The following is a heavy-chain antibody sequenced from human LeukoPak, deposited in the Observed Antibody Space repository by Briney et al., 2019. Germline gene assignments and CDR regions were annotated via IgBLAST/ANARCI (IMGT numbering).Heavy chain of an antibody. V-gene: IGHV3-21*01. CDR2: ISSSSSYI. D-gene: IGHD1-26*01. CDR1: GFTFSSYS. J-gene: IGHJ4*02. Sequence: GGSLRLSCAASGFTFSSYSMNWVRQAPGKGLEWVSSISSSSSYIYYADSVKGRSTISRDNAKNSLYLQMNSLRAEDTAVYYCARGGSASGAPSSFDYWGQGTLVTVSS. CDR3: ARGGSASGAPSSFDY.